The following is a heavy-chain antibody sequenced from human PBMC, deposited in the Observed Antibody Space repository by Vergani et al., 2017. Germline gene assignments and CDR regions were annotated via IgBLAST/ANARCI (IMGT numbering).Heavy chain of an antibody. Sequence: EVQLLESGGGLVQPGGSLRLSCAASGFTFSSYAMSWVRQAPGKGLEWVSAISGSGGSTYYADSVKGRFTISRDNSKNTLYLQMNSLRAEDMAVYYCAKVEVAGTSFDYWGQGTMVTVSS. CDR2: ISGSGGST. CDR1: GFTFSSYA. CDR3: AKVEVAGTSFDY. V-gene: IGHV3-23*01. D-gene: IGHD6-19*01. J-gene: IGHJ4*03.